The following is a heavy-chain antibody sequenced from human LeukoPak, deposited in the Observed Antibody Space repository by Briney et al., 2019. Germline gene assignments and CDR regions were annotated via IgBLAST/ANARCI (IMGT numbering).Heavy chain of an antibody. J-gene: IGHJ4*02. CDR2: INPNSGGT. V-gene: IGHV1-2*02. CDR3: ARESYDSSGYHFDY. Sequence: GASVKVSCKASGYTFTGYYMHWVRQAPGQGLEWMGWINPNSGGTNYAQKFQGGVTMTRDTSISTAYMELSRLRSDDTAVYYCARESYDSSGYHFDYWGQGTLVTVSS. CDR1: GYTFTGYY. D-gene: IGHD3-22*01.